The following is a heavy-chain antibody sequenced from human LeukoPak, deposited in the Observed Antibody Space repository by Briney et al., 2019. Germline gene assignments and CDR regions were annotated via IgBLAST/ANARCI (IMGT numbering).Heavy chain of an antibody. Sequence: GGSLRLSCAASGFTFDDFAMHWVRQSPGKGLEWVSGISWNSDTTAYADSVQGRFTISRDNANNSLYLLMNSLRSEDTAFYYCAKAPHYYTSATYWDYFENWGQGSLVTVSS. D-gene: IGHD3-10*01. CDR3: AKAPHYYTSATYWDYFEN. CDR1: GFTFDDFA. CDR2: ISWNSDTT. V-gene: IGHV3-9*01. J-gene: IGHJ4*02.